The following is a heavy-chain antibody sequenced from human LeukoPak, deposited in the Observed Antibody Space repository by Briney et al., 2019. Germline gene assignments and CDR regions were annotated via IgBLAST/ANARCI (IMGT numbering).Heavy chain of an antibody. J-gene: IGHJ4*02. CDR3: ARDRFGESDY. CDR2: INHSGST. V-gene: IGHV4-34*01. Sequence: SETLSLTCAVYGGSFSGYYWSWIRQPPGKGLEWIGEINHSGSTNYNPSLKSRVTISVDTSKNQFSLKLSSVTAADTAVYYCARDRFGESDYWGQGTLVTVSS. D-gene: IGHD3-10*01. CDR1: GGSFSGYY.